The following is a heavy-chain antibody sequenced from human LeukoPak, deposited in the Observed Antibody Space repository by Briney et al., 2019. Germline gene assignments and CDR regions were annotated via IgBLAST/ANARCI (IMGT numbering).Heavy chain of an antibody. D-gene: IGHD2-2*02. J-gene: IGHJ5*02. Sequence: ASVKVSCKASGYTFTSYGISWVRQAPGQGLEWMGWISAYNGNTNYAQKLQGRVTMTTDTSTSTAYMELRSLRSDDTAVYYCARDGGSWYTLNWFDPWGQGTLVTVSS. CDR1: GYTFTSYG. CDR2: ISAYNGNT. CDR3: ARDGGSWYTLNWFDP. V-gene: IGHV1-18*01.